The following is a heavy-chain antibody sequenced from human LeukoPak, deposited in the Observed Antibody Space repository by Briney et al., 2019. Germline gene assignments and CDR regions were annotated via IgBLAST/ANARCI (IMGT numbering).Heavy chain of an antibody. J-gene: IGHJ4*02. CDR3: ARGVRGYYDSSGSLSFDY. D-gene: IGHD3-22*01. Sequence: GESLKISCKGSEYSFTSYWIGWVRQMPGKGLEWMGIIYPGDSDTRYSPSFQGQVTISADKSISTAYLQWSSLKASDTAMYYCARGVRGYYDSSGSLSFDYWGQGTLVTVSS. CDR2: IYPGDSDT. CDR1: EYSFTSYW. V-gene: IGHV5-51*01.